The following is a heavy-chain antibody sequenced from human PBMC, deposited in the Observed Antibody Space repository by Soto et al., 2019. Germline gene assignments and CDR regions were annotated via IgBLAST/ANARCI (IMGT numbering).Heavy chain of an antibody. Sequence: GGSLRLSCAASGFTFSSYWMHWVRQAPGKGLVWVSRINSDGSSTSYADSVKGRFTISRDNAKNTLYLQMNSLRAEDTAVYYCARVVTQYSGSYRTIEYWGQGTLVTVSS. CDR1: GFTFSSYW. D-gene: IGHD1-26*01. J-gene: IGHJ4*02. CDR3: ARVVTQYSGSYRTIEY. CDR2: INSDGSST. V-gene: IGHV3-74*01.